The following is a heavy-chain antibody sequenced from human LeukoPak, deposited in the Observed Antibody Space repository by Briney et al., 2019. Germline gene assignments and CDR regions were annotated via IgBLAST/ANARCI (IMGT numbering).Heavy chain of an antibody. Sequence: GGSLRLSCTASGFTFGGYAMSWVRQAPGKGLEWVGFIRSKAYGGTTEYAASVKGRFTISRDDSKSIAYLQMNSLKTEDTAVYYCTRDRSGGYGDHHDYWGQGTLVTVSS. CDR3: TRDRSGGYGDHHDY. D-gene: IGHD4-17*01. J-gene: IGHJ4*02. CDR1: GFTFGGYA. V-gene: IGHV3-49*04. CDR2: IRSKAYGGTT.